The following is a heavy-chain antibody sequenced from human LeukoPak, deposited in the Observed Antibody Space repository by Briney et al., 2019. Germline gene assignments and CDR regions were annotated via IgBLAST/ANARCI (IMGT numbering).Heavy chain of an antibody. CDR2: ISSYDGNT. V-gene: IGHV1-18*04. Sequence: EASVKVSCKASGYTFTSYYMHWVRQAPGQGLEWMGWISSYDGNTNYAQKLQGRVTMTTDTSATTAYMELRNLRPDDTAVYYCARERVARGENFDYWGQGTLVTVSS. CDR3: ARERVARGENFDY. J-gene: IGHJ4*02. D-gene: IGHD3-10*01. CDR1: GYTFTSYY.